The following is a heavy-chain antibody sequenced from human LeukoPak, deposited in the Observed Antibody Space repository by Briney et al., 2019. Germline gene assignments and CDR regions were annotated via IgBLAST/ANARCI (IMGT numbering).Heavy chain of an antibody. CDR1: GYSITSGYY. V-gene: IGHV4-38-2*02. Sequence: SETLSLTCTASGYSITSGYYWVWIRQPPGKGLEWIGAVYHSGSTYYNPSLKSRVAISVDTSKNQFSLKLSSVTAADTAVYFCARSGPYYYHYVDVWGKGTTVTVSS. J-gene: IGHJ6*03. D-gene: IGHD3-10*01. CDR2: VYHSGST. CDR3: ARSGPYYYHYVDV.